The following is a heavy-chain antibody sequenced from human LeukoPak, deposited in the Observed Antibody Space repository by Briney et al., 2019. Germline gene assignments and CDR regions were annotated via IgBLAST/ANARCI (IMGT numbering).Heavy chain of an antibody. Sequence: PGGSLRLSCAASGFSFSTYSMSWVRQAPGKGLEWVSYIRSSSSTVYYADSVKGRFTISRDNAKNSLYLQMNSLRAEDTAVYYCASLLGYSYGSSFDYWGQGTLVTVSS. CDR2: IRSSSSTV. D-gene: IGHD5-18*01. J-gene: IGHJ4*02. CDR1: GFSFSTYS. CDR3: ASLLGYSYGSSFDY. V-gene: IGHV3-48*01.